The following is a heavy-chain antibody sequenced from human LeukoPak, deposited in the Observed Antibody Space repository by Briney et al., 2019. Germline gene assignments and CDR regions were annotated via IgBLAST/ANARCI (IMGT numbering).Heavy chain of an antibody. CDR3: AMTLAGVLDSFDS. D-gene: IGHD1-1*01. Sequence: PGGSLRLSCAASGGSFSSLTMSWIRQSPGKGLEWVSGLTGNGGRTFYADSVKGRFNISRDNSKNTVFLQVHSLRTEDTAIYYCAMTLAGVLDSFDSWGQGTLVTVSS. CDR1: GGSFSSLT. J-gene: IGHJ4*02. CDR2: LTGNGGRT. V-gene: IGHV3-23*01.